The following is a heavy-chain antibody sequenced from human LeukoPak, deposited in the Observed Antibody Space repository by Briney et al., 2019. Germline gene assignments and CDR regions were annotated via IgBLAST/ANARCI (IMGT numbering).Heavy chain of an antibody. J-gene: IGHJ6*03. CDR1: GGSFSGYY. V-gene: IGHV4-34*01. CDR3: ARNWIQLWNYYYYMDV. CDR2: INHSGST. D-gene: IGHD5-18*01. Sequence: SETLSLTCAVYGGSFSGYYWSWIRQPPGKGLEWIGEINHSGSTNYNPSLKSRVAISVDTSKNQFSLKLSSVTAADTAVYYCARNWIQLWNYYYYMDVWGKGTTVTVSS.